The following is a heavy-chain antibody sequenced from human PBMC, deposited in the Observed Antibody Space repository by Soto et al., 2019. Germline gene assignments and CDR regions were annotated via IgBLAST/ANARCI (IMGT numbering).Heavy chain of an antibody. CDR1: GGSISSGGYY. CDR2: IYYSGST. D-gene: IGHD3-22*01. Sequence: PSETLSLTCTVSGGSISSGGYYWSWIRQHPGKGLEWIGYIYYSGSTYYNPSLKSRVTISVDTSKNQFSLKLSSVTAADTAVYYCARDVTMIVHPGDYYYGMDVWGQGTTVTAP. J-gene: IGHJ6*02. V-gene: IGHV4-31*03. CDR3: ARDVTMIVHPGDYYYGMDV.